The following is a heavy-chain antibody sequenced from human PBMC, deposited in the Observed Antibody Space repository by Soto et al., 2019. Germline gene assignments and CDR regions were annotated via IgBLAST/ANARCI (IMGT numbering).Heavy chain of an antibody. D-gene: IGHD6-19*01. CDR3: ARHKPNTSGWYYYGMDV. V-gene: IGHV4-39*01. CDR1: GASISSSGYY. Sequence: SVTMSHPCTVSGASISSSGYYWGWNRQPPGRGLEWIGSFYYSVSTYYNPSLKSRVTISVDTSKNQFSLKLSSVTAADTAVYYCARHKPNTSGWYYYGMDVWGQGTTVTVSS. CDR2: FYYSVST. J-gene: IGHJ6*02.